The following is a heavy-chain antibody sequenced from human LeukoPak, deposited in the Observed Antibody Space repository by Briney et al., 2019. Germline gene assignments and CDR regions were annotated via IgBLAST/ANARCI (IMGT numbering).Heavy chain of an antibody. V-gene: IGHV3-21*01. CDR1: GFTFSRYS. CDR2: ISSSSSYI. J-gene: IGHJ4*02. Sequence: GGSLRLSWAASGFTFSRYSMNWVRQAPGKGLEWVSSISSSSSYIYYADSVKGRFTISRDNAKNSLYLKMSSLSAEDTAVYYCERSMQTDSNYKGDYWGQGTMVTVSS. CDR3: ERSMQTDSNYKGDY. D-gene: IGHD1-7*01.